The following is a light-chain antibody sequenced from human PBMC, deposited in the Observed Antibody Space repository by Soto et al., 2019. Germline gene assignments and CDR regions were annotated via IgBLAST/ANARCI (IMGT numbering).Light chain of an antibody. CDR2: RSD. CDR1: SSNIGGNH. CDR3: SARDDSLSGVV. Sequence: QSVLTQPPSTSGTPGQRVTISCSGSSSNIGGNHVYWYQQFPGMAPKLLMYRSDQRPTGVPDRFSGSKSGTSASLAISGLQSDDEADYYCSARDDSLSGVVFGGGTKLTVL. V-gene: IGLV1-47*01. J-gene: IGLJ2*01.